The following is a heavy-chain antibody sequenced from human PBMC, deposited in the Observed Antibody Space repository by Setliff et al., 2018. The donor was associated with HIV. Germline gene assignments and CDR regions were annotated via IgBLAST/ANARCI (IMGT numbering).Heavy chain of an antibody. J-gene: IGHJ4*02. Sequence: GGSLRLSCAASGSTLSSYVMHWVRQAPGKGLEWVSVISYDGSNKYYVDAVKGRFTISRDNSKNRLHLQMNSLRAEDTAVYYCVRAPRSFPRPLDYWGQGTLVTVSS. D-gene: IGHD1-1*01. CDR1: GSTLSSYV. CDR3: VRAPRSFPRPLDY. CDR2: ISYDGSNK. V-gene: IGHV3-30*03.